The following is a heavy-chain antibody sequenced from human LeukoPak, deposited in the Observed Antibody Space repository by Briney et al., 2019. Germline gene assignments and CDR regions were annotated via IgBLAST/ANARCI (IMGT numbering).Heavy chain of an antibody. CDR2: ISGSGGTT. V-gene: IGHV3-23*01. CDR3: ATFAGYTSYYDFWSGYYPLVDY. Sequence: PGGSLRLSCAASGFTFSSYAMSWVRQAPGKGLEWVSPISGSGGTTYYADSVKGRFTISRDNSKNTLYLQMNSLRAEDTAVYYCATFAGYTSYYDFWSGYYPLVDYWGQGTLVTVSS. J-gene: IGHJ4*02. D-gene: IGHD3-3*01. CDR1: GFTFSSYA.